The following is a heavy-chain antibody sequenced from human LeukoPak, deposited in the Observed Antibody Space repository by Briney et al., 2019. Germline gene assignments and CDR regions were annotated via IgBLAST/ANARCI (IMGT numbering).Heavy chain of an antibody. Sequence: GGSLRLSCAASGFTFGNYGMSWVRQAPGKGLEWVSAISASDRRTYYADSVKGRVTISRDNSKNTLYMQMNSRRAEDTAIYYCAKTHLPGIAVTGPDYWGQGTLVTVSS. V-gene: IGHV3-23*01. CDR1: GFTFGNYG. J-gene: IGHJ4*02. CDR2: ISASDRRT. D-gene: IGHD6-19*01. CDR3: AKTHLPGIAVTGPDY.